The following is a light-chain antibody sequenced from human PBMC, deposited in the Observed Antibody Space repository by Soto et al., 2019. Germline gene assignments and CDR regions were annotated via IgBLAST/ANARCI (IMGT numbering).Light chain of an antibody. CDR1: QDIRNH. J-gene: IGKJ3*01. Sequence: DIQMTQSPSSLSASVGDRVTISCQASQDIRNHVNWYQQKPGKVPRLLIYDASNLQTGVPSRFSGSGFGTDFTFTINSLQPEDIATYYCQQYEHALFTFGPGTKVDI. CDR3: QQYEHALFT. CDR2: DAS. V-gene: IGKV1-33*01.